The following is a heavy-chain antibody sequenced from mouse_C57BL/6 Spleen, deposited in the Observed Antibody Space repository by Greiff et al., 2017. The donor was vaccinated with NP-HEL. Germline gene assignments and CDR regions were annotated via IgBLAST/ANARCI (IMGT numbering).Heavy chain of an antibody. J-gene: IGHJ3*01. Sequence: EVHLVVSGGGLVKPGGSLKLSCAVSGFSFSDYGMHWVRQAPEKGLEWVAYISSGSSTIYYADPVKGRFTISGDNAKNTLFMQMTSLRSEDTAMYYCANLGSWFAYWGQGTLVTVSA. CDR1: GFSFSDYG. CDR3: ANLGSWFAY. V-gene: IGHV5-17*01. D-gene: IGHD4-1*01. CDR2: ISSGSSTI.